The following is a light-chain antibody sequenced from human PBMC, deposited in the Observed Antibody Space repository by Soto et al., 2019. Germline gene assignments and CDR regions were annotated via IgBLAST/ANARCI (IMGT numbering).Light chain of an antibody. V-gene: IGLV3-1*01. Sequence: SYELTQPPSVSVSPGQTASITCSGDKLGNKYACWYQQKPGQAPMLVIYKDRKRPSGIPERFSGSNSGNTATLTIGGTQAMDEADYYCQVWDTSTRVFGGGTKLTVL. CDR2: KDR. CDR1: KLGNKY. J-gene: IGLJ3*02. CDR3: QVWDTSTRV.